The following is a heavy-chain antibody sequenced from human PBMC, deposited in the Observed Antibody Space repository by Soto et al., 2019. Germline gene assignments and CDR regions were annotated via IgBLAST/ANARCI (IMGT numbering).Heavy chain of an antibody. V-gene: IGHV1-69*13. Sequence: GASVKVSCKASGGTFYSYAISWVRQATGQGLEWMGGIIPIFGTANYAQKFQGRVTITADESTSTAYMELSSLRSEDTAVYYCARGGEGAYCSSTSYYAWDPYYYYYGMDVWGQGTTVTVSS. D-gene: IGHD2-2*01. CDR2: IIPIFGTA. CDR3: ARGGEGAYCSSTSYYAWDPYYYYYGMDV. CDR1: GGTFYSYA. J-gene: IGHJ6*02.